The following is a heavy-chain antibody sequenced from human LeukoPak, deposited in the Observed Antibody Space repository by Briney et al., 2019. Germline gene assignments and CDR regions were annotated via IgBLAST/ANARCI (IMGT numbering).Heavy chain of an antibody. Sequence: PGGSLRLSCAASGLTFRYYTMNWVRQAPGMGLEWVSSIGSSSGYIYYADSMKGRFAISRDDARNSLYLQLSSLSAGDTALYYCARSSSIHCYDSDTKDWYIDLWGRGTLVTVSS. J-gene: IGHJ2*01. CDR2: IGSSSGYI. V-gene: IGHV3-21*06. CDR3: ARSSSIHCYDSDTKDWYIDL. D-gene: IGHD3-22*01. CDR1: GLTFRYYT.